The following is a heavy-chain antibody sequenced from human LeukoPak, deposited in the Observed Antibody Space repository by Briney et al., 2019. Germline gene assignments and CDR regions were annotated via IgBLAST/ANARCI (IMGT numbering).Heavy chain of an antibody. Sequence: SQTLSLTCTVSGGSISSGDYYWSWIRQPPGKGLEWIGYIYYSGSTYYNPSLKSRVTISVDTSKNQFSLKLSSVTAADTAVYYCARHRRYCSSTSCYTDYFDYWGQGTLVTVSS. CDR2: IYYSGST. J-gene: IGHJ4*02. CDR3: ARHRRYCSSTSCYTDYFDY. V-gene: IGHV4-30-4*01. CDR1: GGSISSGDYY. D-gene: IGHD2-2*02.